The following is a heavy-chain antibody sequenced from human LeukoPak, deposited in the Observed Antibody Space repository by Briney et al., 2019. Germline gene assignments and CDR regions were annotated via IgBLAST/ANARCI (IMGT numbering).Heavy chain of an antibody. D-gene: IGHD3-10*01. CDR1: GFTFSSYS. CDR3: ARDGLWFGESYYYYYMDV. Sequence: GGSLRLSCAASGFTFSSYSMNWVRQAPGKGLEWVSYISSSSSTIYYADSVKGRFTISRDNAKNSLYLQMNSLRAEDTAVYYCARDGLWFGESYYYYYMDVWGKGTTVTVSS. V-gene: IGHV3-48*01. J-gene: IGHJ6*03. CDR2: ISSSSSTI.